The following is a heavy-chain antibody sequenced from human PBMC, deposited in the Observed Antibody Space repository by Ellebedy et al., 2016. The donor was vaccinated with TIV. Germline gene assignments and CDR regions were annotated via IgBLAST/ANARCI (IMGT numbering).Heavy chain of an antibody. V-gene: IGHV3-30*18. CDR3: AKSPRPSTVTYFDH. D-gene: IGHD4-17*01. Sequence: GESLKISXAASGFTFSSYAMHWVRQAPGKGLEWVAFISYEGSNKHYADSVRGRFTISRDNFKNTLSLQLNSLRPEDTAVFYCAKSPRPSTVTYFDHWGQGTLVTVSS. J-gene: IGHJ4*02. CDR2: ISYEGSNK. CDR1: GFTFSSYA.